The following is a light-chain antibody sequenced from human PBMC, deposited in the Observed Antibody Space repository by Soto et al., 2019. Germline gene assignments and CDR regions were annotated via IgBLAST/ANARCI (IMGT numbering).Light chain of an antibody. J-gene: IGKJ1*01. CDR2: GVS. CDR3: LHYETYRWT. Sequence: DIQMTQSPSSLSASVGDRVIITCRASQGIGDDLGWYQQKPGKAPKRLIYGVSTLQTGVPSRFRGSGSGTEFTLTITSLYPEDFATYYCLHYETYRWTFGQGTRVEI. CDR1: QGIGDD. V-gene: IGKV1-17*01.